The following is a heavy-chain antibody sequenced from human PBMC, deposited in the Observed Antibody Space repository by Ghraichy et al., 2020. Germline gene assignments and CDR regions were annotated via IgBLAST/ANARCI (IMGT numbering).Heavy chain of an antibody. CDR3: AHRLASSGYSYGPIYSED. D-gene: IGHD5-18*01. CDR1: GFSLSTSGVG. CDR2: IYWDDDK. V-gene: IGHV2-5*02. Sequence: SGPTLVKPTQTLTLTCTFSGFSLSTSGVGVGWIRQPPGKALEWLALIYWDDDKRYSPSLKSRLTITKDTSKNQVVLTMTNMDPVDTATYYYAHRLASSGYSYGPIYSEDWGQGTLVTVSS. J-gene: IGHJ4*02.